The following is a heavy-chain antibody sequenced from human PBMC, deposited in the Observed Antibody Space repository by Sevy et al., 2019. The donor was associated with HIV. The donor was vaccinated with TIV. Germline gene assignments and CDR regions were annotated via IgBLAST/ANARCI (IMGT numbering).Heavy chain of an antibody. CDR3: TGFITMVRGVGEYYYYGMDV. CDR2: IRSKAYGGTT. CDR1: GFTFGDYA. V-gene: IGHV3-49*03. J-gene: IGHJ6*04. D-gene: IGHD3-10*01. Sequence: GGSLRLSCTASGFTFGDYAMSWFRQAPGKGLEWVGFIRSKAYGGTTEYAESVKGRFTIPRADSKGIAYLQMNSLKTEETAVYYCTGFITMVRGVGEYYYYGMDVWGKGTTVTVSS.